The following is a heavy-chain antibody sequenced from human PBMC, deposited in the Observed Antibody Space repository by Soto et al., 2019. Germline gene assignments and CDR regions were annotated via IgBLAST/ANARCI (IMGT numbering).Heavy chain of an antibody. V-gene: IGHV3-66*01. Sequence: EVQLVESGGGLVQPGGSLRLSCAASGFTVSSNYMSWVRQAPGKGLEWVSVIYSGGSTYYADSVKGRFTISRDNSKNTLYLQMNSLRAEDTAVYYCARVGISYCGGDCYSYYFDYWGQGTLVTASS. CDR2: IYSGGST. D-gene: IGHD2-21*01. CDR3: ARVGISYCGGDCYSYYFDY. J-gene: IGHJ4*02. CDR1: GFTVSSNY.